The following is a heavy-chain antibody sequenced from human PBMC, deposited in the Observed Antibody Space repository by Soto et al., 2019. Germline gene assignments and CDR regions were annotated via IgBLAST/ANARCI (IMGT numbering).Heavy chain of an antibody. D-gene: IGHD3-22*01. V-gene: IGHV3-33*01. CDR2: IWYDGSNK. Sequence: QVQLVESGGGVVQPGRSLRLSCAASGFTFSSYGMHWVRQAPGKGLEWVAVIWYDGSNKYYADSVKGRFTISRDNSKNPLSLHMHRLSSYDSAVYSRASDRSPGGGWFLRGYSFAYWGQRTLVTVSS. CDR1: GFTFSSYG. CDR3: ASDRSPGGGWFLRGYSFAY. J-gene: IGHJ4*02.